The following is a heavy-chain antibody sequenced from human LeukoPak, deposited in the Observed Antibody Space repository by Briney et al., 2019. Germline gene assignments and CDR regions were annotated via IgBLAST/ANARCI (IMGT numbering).Heavy chain of an antibody. D-gene: IGHD3-10*01. CDR3: ARSYGHSIDY. CDR2: IKQDGSGQ. Sequence: PGGPLRLSCAASGLTFRNFWMCWVRQAPGKGLEWAATIKQDGSGQYYVDSVKGRFTISRDNAQNSLYLQMNNLRAEDTAVYYCARSYGHSIDYWGQGTLVTVSS. J-gene: IGHJ4*02. V-gene: IGHV3-7*01. CDR1: GLTFRNFW.